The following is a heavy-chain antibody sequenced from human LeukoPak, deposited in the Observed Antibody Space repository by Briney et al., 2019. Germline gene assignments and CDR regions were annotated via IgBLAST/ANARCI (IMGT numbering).Heavy chain of an antibody. CDR3: ARWVVSSGWYYFDY. D-gene: IGHD6-19*01. Sequence: SGTLSLTCTVSGGSISSYYWNWIRQPPGKGLEWIGYIYYSGSTNYNPSLKSRVTISVDTSKNQFSLKLSSVTAADTAVYYCARWVVSSGWYYFDYWGQGTLVTVSS. CDR2: IYYSGST. V-gene: IGHV4-59*08. J-gene: IGHJ4*02. CDR1: GGSISSYY.